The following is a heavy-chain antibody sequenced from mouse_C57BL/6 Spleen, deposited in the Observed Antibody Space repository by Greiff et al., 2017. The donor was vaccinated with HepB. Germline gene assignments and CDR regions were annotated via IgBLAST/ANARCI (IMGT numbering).Heavy chain of an antibody. CDR1: GFTFSSYA. CDR2: ISDGGSYT. CDR3: ARAYSNWGYFDV. Sequence: EVKVVESGGGLVKPGGSLKLSCAASGFTFSSYAMSWVRQTPEKRLEWVATISDGGSYTYYPDNVKGRFTISRDNAKNNLYLQMSHLKSEDTAMYYCARAYSNWGYFDVWGTGTTVTVSS. D-gene: IGHD2-5*01. V-gene: IGHV5-4*03. J-gene: IGHJ1*03.